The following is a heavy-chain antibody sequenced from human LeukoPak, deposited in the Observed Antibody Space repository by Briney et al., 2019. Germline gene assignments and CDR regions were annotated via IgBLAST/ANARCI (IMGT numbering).Heavy chain of an antibody. CDR3: ARDLYDSSGYFVRGFDY. CDR2: INPSGGST. CDR1: GYTFTSYY. V-gene: IGHV1-46*01. D-gene: IGHD3-22*01. Sequence: ASVKVSCKASGYTFTSYYMHWVRQAPGQGLEWMGIINPSGGSTSYAQKFQGRVTMTRDTSTSTVYMELSSLRSEDTAVYYCARDLYDSSGYFVRGFDYWGQGTLVTVSS. J-gene: IGHJ4*02.